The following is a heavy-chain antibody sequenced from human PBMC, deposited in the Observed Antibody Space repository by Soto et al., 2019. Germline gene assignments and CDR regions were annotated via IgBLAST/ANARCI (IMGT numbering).Heavy chain of an antibody. V-gene: IGHV4-59*01. CDR2: IYYSGST. CDR3: ARDHDYGYYGMDV. D-gene: IGHD4-17*01. Sequence: SETLSLTCTFSGGSISSYYWSLIRQPPGKGLEWIGYIYYSGSTNYNPSLKSRVTISVDTSKNQFSLKLSSVTAADTAVYYCARDHDYGYYGMDVWGQGTTVTVSS. J-gene: IGHJ6*02. CDR1: GGSISSYY.